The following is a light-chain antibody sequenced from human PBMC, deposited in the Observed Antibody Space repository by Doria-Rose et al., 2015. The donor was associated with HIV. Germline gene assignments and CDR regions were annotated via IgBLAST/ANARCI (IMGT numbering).Light chain of an antibody. CDR3: HQYGASWT. CDR1: QSFSSTY. Sequence: TQSPGTLSLSPGARATLSCRASQSFSSTYLAWYQQKPGQAPSLLIYDGSTRATGIPDGFSASGSGTDFTLTINRLEPEDSALYYCHQYGASWTFGQGTKVEI. J-gene: IGKJ1*01. V-gene: IGKV3-20*01. CDR2: DGS.